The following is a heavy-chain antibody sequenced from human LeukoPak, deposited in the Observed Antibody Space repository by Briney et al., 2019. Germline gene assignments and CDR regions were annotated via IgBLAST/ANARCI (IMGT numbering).Heavy chain of an antibody. J-gene: IGHJ5*02. CDR3: ARKMSGNWFDP. D-gene: IGHD1-14*01. Sequence: ASVKVSCKASGYTFISYYMHWVRQAPGQGLEWMGVINPSGGSTSYAQKFQGRVTMTRDTSTSTVYMELSSLRSEDTAVYYCARKMSGNWFDPWGQGTLVTVSS. CDR1: GYTFISYY. V-gene: IGHV1-46*01. CDR2: INPSGGST.